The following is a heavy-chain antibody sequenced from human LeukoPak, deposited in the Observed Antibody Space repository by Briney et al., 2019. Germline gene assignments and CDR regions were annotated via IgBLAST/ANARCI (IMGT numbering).Heavy chain of an antibody. CDR3: ARGNDYGDYWVSDNWFDP. Sequence: PSETLSLTCTVSGGSISSGSYYWSWIRQPAGKGLEWIGRIYTRGSTNYNPSLKSRVTISVDTSKNQFSLKLSSVTAADTAVYYCARGNDYGDYWVSDNWFDPWGQGTLVTVSS. D-gene: IGHD4-17*01. CDR1: GGSISSGSYY. V-gene: IGHV4-61*02. J-gene: IGHJ5*02. CDR2: IYTRGST.